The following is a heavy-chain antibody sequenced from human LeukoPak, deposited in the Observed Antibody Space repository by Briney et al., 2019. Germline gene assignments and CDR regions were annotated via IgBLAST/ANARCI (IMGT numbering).Heavy chain of an antibody. CDR1: GFTFSNAW. V-gene: IGHV3-15*01. D-gene: IGHD3-22*01. CDR3: TTLTMIIGTHFDY. J-gene: IGHJ4*02. Sequence: GGSLRLSCAASGFTFSNAWMNWVRQAPGKGLEWVGRIKSKTDGGTTDYAAPVKGRFIISRDDSKNTLYLQMNSLKTEDTAMYYCTTLTMIIGTHFDYWGQGTLVIVSS. CDR2: IKSKTDGGTT.